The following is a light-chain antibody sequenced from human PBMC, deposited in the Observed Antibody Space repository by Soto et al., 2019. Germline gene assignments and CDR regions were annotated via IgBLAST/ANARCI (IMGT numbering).Light chain of an antibody. J-gene: IGKJ4*01. CDR3: QQYGSSPFT. CDR1: QSVSSSY. Sequence: EIVLTQSPGTLSLSPGESATLSCSASQSVSSSYLAWYQQKPGQAPRLLIYGASSRATGIPDRFSGSGSGTDFTLTISRLEPEDFAVYYCQQYGSSPFTFGGGTKVDIK. CDR2: GAS. V-gene: IGKV3-20*01.